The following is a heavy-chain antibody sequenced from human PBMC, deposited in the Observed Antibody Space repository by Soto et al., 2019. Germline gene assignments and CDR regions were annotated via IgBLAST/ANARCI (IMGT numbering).Heavy chain of an antibody. CDR3: AIVYRSCLDY. CDR2: ISSSSSTI. D-gene: IGHD1-26*01. Sequence: EVQLVESGGGLVQPGGSLRLSCEAYGFTFSSYRMNWVRQAPGKGLEWVSYISSSSSTIYYADSVKGRCTISRDNAKNALFLLQHLMRADYTVVYYCAIVYRSCLDYWGLGSLVTVSS. V-gene: IGHV3-48*01. J-gene: IGHJ4*02. CDR1: GFTFSSYR.